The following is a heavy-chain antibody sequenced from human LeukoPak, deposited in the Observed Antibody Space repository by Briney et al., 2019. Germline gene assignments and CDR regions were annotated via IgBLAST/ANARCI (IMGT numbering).Heavy chain of an antibody. CDR1: GFTFTSSA. CDR2: INLSGLRT. V-gene: IGHV3-23*01. D-gene: IGHD3-16*01. Sequence: AGGSLRLSCGASGFTFTSSAMSWVRQAPGKGLEWVSAINLSGLRTYYADSVKGRFTISRDNAKNSLYLQMNSLRAEDTAVYYCAILTFGGVYVSWGQGTLVTVSS. CDR3: AILTFGGVYVS. J-gene: IGHJ4*02.